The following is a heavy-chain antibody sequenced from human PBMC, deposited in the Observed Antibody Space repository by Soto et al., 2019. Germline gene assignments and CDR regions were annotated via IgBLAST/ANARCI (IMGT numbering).Heavy chain of an antibody. D-gene: IGHD2-8*01. V-gene: IGHV1-18*01. CDR2: ISAYNGNT. J-gene: IGHJ4*02. Sequence: ASVKVSCKASGYTFTSYGISWVRQAPGQGLEWMGWISAYNGNTNYAQKLQGRVTMTTDTSTSTAYMELRSLRSDDTAVYYCARLGYCTNGVCLPFDYWGQGTLVTVSS. CDR3: ARLGYCTNGVCLPFDY. CDR1: GYTFTSYG.